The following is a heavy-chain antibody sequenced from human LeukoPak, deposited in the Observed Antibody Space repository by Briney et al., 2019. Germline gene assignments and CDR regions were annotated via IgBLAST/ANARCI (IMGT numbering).Heavy chain of an antibody. J-gene: IGHJ5*02. D-gene: IGHD4-11*01. CDR2: IYYSGST. Sequence: SETLSLTCTVSGGSISSYYWSWIRQPPGKGLERIGYIYYSGSTNYNPSLKSRVTISVDTSKNQFSLKLSSVTAADTAVYYCARAVTGNWFDPWGQGTLVTVSS. CDR1: GGSISSYY. V-gene: IGHV4-59*01. CDR3: ARAVTGNWFDP.